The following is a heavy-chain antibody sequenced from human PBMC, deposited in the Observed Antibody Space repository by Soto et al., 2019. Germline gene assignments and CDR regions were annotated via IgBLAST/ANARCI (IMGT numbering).Heavy chain of an antibody. Sequence: PGGSLRLSCAASGFTFSSYGMHWVRQAPGKGLEWVAVISYDGSNKYYADYVKGRFTISRDNSKNTLYLQMNSLRAEDTAVYYCAKDILFPAPWRPPQSEGAFDIWGQGTMVTVSS. CDR3: AKDILFPAPWRPPQSEGAFDI. V-gene: IGHV3-30*18. J-gene: IGHJ3*02. CDR1: GFTFSSYG. CDR2: ISYDGSNK. D-gene: IGHD2-21*01.